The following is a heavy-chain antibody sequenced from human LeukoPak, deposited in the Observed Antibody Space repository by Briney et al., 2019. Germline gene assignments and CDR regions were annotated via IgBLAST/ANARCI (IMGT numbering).Heavy chain of an antibody. D-gene: IGHD6-6*01. CDR2: ISYDGSNK. Sequence: GGSLRLSCAASGFTFSSYGMHWVRQAPGKGLEWVAVISYDGSNKYYADSVKGRFTISRDNSKNTLYLQMNSLRAEDTAVYYCAKDPVYRDSSCPSGLFDYWGQGTLVTVSS. CDR1: GFTFSSYG. CDR3: AKDPVYRDSSCPSGLFDY. V-gene: IGHV3-30*18. J-gene: IGHJ4*02.